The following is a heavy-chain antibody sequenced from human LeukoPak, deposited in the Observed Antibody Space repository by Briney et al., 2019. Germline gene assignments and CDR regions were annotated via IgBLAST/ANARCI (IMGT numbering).Heavy chain of an antibody. Sequence: NTSETLSLTCAVYGGSFSGYYWSWIRQPPGKGLEWIGEINHSGSTNYNPSLKSRVTISVDTSKNQFSLKLSSVTAADTAVYYCAIGIAAVTNWFDPWGQGTLVTVSS. V-gene: IGHV4-34*01. CDR1: GGSFSGYY. J-gene: IGHJ5*02. CDR2: INHSGST. D-gene: IGHD6-13*01. CDR3: AIGIAAVTNWFDP.